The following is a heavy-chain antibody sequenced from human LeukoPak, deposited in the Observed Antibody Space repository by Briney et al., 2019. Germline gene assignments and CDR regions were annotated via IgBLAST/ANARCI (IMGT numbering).Heavy chain of an antibody. J-gene: IGHJ3*02. CDR2: IYYSGST. V-gene: IGHV4-59*01. CDR3: ARSIEAFDI. Sequence: SETLSLTCTVSGGSISSYYWSWIRQPPGKGLEWIGYIYYSGSTNYNPSLKSRVTISVDTSKNQFSPKLSSVTAADTAVYYCARSIEAFDIWGQGTMVTVSS. CDR1: GGSISSYY.